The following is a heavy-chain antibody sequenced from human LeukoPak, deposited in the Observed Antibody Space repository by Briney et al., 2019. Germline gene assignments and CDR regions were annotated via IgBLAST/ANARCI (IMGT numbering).Heavy chain of an antibody. J-gene: IGHJ6*03. Sequence: GGSLRLSCAASGFTVSSSYMNWVRQAPGKGPEGVSLTYSDGTTYYADSVKGRFTVSRDNSKNTLYLQMNSPRAEDTAVYYCARSTKQYKRLGEDYYYMDVWGKGTTVAVSS. CDR1: GFTVSSSY. V-gene: IGHV3-53*01. D-gene: IGHD2-2*01. CDR3: ARSTKQYKRLGEDYYYMDV. CDR2: TYSDGTT.